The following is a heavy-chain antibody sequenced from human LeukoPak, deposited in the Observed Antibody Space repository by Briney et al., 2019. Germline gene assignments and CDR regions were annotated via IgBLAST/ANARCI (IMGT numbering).Heavy chain of an antibody. V-gene: IGHV3-66*01. CDR2: IYSGGST. CDR1: GFTVSSNY. Sequence: GGSLRLSCAASGFTVSSNYMSWVRQAPGKGLEWVSVIYSGGSTYYADSVKGRFTISRDNSKNTLYLQMNSLRAEDTAVYYCARDWTMVRGVPAFDYWGQGTLVTVSS. CDR3: ARDWTMVRGVPAFDY. D-gene: IGHD3-10*01. J-gene: IGHJ4*02.